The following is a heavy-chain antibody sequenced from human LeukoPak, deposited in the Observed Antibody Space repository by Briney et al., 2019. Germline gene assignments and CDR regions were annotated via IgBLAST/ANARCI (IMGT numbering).Heavy chain of an antibody. Sequence: PGGSLRLSCAASGFTFSSYWMSWVRQAPGKGLEWVANIKQDGSEKYYVDSVKGRFTISRDNAKNSLYLQMNSLRAEDTAVYYCARDIVAYSGYDRGYYFDYWGQGTLVTVSS. D-gene: IGHD5-12*01. V-gene: IGHV3-7*01. CDR2: IKQDGSEK. J-gene: IGHJ4*02. CDR1: GFTFSSYW. CDR3: ARDIVAYSGYDRGYYFDY.